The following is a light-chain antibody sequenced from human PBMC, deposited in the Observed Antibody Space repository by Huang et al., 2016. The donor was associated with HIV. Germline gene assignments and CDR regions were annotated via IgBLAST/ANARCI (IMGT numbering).Light chain of an antibody. V-gene: IGKV3-20*01. J-gene: IGKJ4*01. CDR3: QQYGSSPT. CDR1: QRVSSSY. Sequence: EIVLTQSPGTLSLSPGERATLSCRASQRVSSSYLAWYQQKPGQAPRLLIYVASSKATGIPDRFSGSGSGTDFTLTISRLEPEDFAVYYCQQYGSSPTFGGGTKVEIK. CDR2: VAS.